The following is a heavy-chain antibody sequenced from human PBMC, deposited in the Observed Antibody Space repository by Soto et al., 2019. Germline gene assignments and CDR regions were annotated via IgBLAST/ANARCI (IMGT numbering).Heavy chain of an antibody. V-gene: IGHV1-8*01. J-gene: IGHJ4*02. CDR3: AIWSGGLWVFDY. Sequence: ASVKVSCKASGYTFTSYDINWVRQATGQGLEWMGWMNPNSGNTGYAQKFQGRVTMTRNTSISTAYMELSSLRSEDTAVYYCAIWSGGLWVFDYWGQGTLLTVFS. CDR2: MNPNSGNT. CDR1: GYTFTSYD. D-gene: IGHD3-10*01.